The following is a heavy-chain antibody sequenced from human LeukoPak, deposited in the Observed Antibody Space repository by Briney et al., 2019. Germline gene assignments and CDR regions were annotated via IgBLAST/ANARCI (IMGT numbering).Heavy chain of an antibody. CDR1: GFTFSSYS. CDR2: ISSSSSYI. V-gene: IGHV3-21*01. D-gene: IGHD6-13*01. Sequence: GGSLRLSCAASGFTFSSYSMNWVRQAPGKGLEWVSSISSSSSYIYYADSVKGRFTISRDNAKNSLYLQMNSLGAEDTAVYYCARVIAAAGFDYWGQGTLVTVSS. CDR3: ARVIAAAGFDY. J-gene: IGHJ4*02.